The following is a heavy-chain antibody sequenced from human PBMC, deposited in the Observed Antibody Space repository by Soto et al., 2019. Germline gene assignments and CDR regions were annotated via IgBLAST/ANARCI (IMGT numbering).Heavy chain of an antibody. V-gene: IGHV3-23*01. J-gene: IGHJ4*02. D-gene: IGHD3-9*01. CDR2: ISGSGGST. Sequence: PGGSLRLSCAASGFTFSSYAMSWVRQAPGKGLEWVSAISGSGGSTYYADSVKGRFTISRDNSKNTLYLQMNSLRAEDTAVYYCAKVPYYDILTGYHYFDYWGQGTLVTVSS. CDR1: GFTFSSYA. CDR3: AKVPYYDILTGYHYFDY.